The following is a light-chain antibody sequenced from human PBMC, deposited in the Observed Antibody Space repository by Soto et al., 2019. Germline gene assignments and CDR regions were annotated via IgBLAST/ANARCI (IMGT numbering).Light chain of an antibody. CDR2: GAS. CDR1: QSISRY. Sequence: IVLTQAPGTLSLSPGDRTTLSCRASQSISRYLAWYQQKPGQGPRLLIYGASSRATGTPDRFSGSGSGTDFTLTISRLEPEDFAVYYCQQYGSSPITFGQGTRLEIK. CDR3: QQYGSSPIT. V-gene: IGKV3-20*01. J-gene: IGKJ5*01.